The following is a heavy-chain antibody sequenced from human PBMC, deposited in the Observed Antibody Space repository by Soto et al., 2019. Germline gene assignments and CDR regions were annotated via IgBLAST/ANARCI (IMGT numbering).Heavy chain of an antibody. CDR3: ARDRVAVRSYNWFDP. D-gene: IGHD6-19*01. CDR1: GFPFSKYD. V-gene: IGHV3-48*01. CDR2: ISITSSTI. Sequence: GGSLRLSCAASGFPFSKYDMNWVRQAPGKGLEWISFISITSSTIYYADSVKGRFTISRDNAKNSLYLQMNSLRAEDTAVYYCARDRVAVRSYNWFDPWGQGTLVTVSS. J-gene: IGHJ5*02.